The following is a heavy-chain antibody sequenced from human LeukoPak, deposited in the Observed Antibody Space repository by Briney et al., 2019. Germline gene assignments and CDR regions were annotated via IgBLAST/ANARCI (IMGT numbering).Heavy chain of an antibody. V-gene: IGHV4-34*01. CDR1: GGSFSGYY. CDR3: ASFKYYDFWSGSRGGFDP. D-gene: IGHD3-3*01. Sequence: PSETLSLTCAVYGGSFSGYYWSWIRQPPGKGLEWIGEINHSGSTNYNPSLKSRATISVDTSKNQFSLKLSSVTAADTAVYYCASFKYYDFWSGSRGGFDPWGQGTLVTVSS. CDR2: INHSGST. J-gene: IGHJ5*02.